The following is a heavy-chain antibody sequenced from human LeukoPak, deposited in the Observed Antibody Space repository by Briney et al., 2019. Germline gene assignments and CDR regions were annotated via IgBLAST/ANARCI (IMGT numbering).Heavy chain of an antibody. CDR2: INSGGSGT. Sequence: PGGSLRLSCAAPGFAFSSNWMHWVRQTPGKGLVWVSRINSGGSGTSYAASVEGRFTISRDNAKNTLYLQMNSLRVEDTAVYYCATSLGPLTEYWGQGTLVTVSS. D-gene: IGHD7-27*01. CDR3: ATSLGPLTEY. J-gene: IGHJ4*02. CDR1: GFAFSSNW. V-gene: IGHV3-74*01.